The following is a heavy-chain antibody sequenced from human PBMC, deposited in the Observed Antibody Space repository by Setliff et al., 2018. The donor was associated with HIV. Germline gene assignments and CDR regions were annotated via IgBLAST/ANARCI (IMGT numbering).Heavy chain of an antibody. Sequence: PGGSLRLSCEASGFTVSGHYMSWVRQAPGKGLEWISVIYNGAATYYADSVKGRFTISRDNSKNSLYLQMNSLRAEDTALYYCARRTGYIAVAGTGSFDAFDIWGQGTTVTVSS. J-gene: IGHJ3*02. D-gene: IGHD6-19*01. V-gene: IGHV3-53*01. CDR1: GFTVSGHY. CDR3: ARRTGYIAVAGTGSFDAFDI. CDR2: IYNGAAT.